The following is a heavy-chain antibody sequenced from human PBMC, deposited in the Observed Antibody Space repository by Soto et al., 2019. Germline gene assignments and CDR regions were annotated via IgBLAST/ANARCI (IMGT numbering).Heavy chain of an antibody. D-gene: IGHD1-26*01. CDR1: GGSISSSSYY. J-gene: IGHJ4*02. V-gene: IGHV4-39*01. CDR2: IYYSGST. CDR3: ASPSGSYLYYFDY. Sequence: QLKLQESGPGLVKPSETLSLTCTVSGGSISSSSYYWGWIRQPPGKGLEWIGSIYYSGSTYYNPSRKSRVTISVDTSKNQFSLKLSSVTAADTAVYYCASPSGSYLYYFDYWGQGTLVTVSS.